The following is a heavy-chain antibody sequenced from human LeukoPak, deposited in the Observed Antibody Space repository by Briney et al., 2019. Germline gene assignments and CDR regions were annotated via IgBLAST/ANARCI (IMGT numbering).Heavy chain of an antibody. J-gene: IGHJ4*02. CDR3: ARLYYYDSSGYLV. CDR2: IYHSGST. D-gene: IGHD3-22*01. CDR1: GYSISSGYY. Sequence: SETLSLTCAVSGYSISSGYYWGWIRQPPGKGLEWIGSIYHSGSTYYNPSLRSRVTISVDTSKNQFSLKLSSVTAADTAVYYCARLYYYDSSGYLVWGQGTLVTVSS. V-gene: IGHV4-38-2*01.